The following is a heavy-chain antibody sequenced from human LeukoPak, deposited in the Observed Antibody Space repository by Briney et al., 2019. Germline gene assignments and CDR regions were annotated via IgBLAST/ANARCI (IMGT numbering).Heavy chain of an antibody. CDR1: GFNFNYYG. D-gene: IGHD3-9*01. CDR2: ISKNGGST. Sequence: GGSLRLSCAASGFNFNYYGMHWVRQAPGKGLEHVSAISKNGGSTYYANSLKGRFTISRDNSKNTLYLQMNSLRAEDTAVYYCAKEMTQYYDILTGYYKPNWFDPWGQGTLVTVSS. J-gene: IGHJ5*02. V-gene: IGHV3-64*01. CDR3: AKEMTQYYDILTGYYKPNWFDP.